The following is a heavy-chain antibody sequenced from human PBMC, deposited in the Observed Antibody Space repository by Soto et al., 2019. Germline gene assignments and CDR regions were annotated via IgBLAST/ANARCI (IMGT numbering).Heavy chain of an antibody. CDR1: GFSLGTPGVG. J-gene: IGHJ4*02. D-gene: IGHD3-22*01. CDR2: IYWDDHK. V-gene: IGHV2-5*02. CDR3: AHEGYYYESSGSFCYFDY. Sequence: QITLKESAPTLVKPTQTLTLTCSFSGFSLGTPGVGVGWIRQPPGKALEWLALIYWDDHKRYSPSLKSRLTITKDTSKNQVVLTMTNMDPVDTATYYCAHEGYYYESSGSFCYFDYWGRGTLVSVSS.